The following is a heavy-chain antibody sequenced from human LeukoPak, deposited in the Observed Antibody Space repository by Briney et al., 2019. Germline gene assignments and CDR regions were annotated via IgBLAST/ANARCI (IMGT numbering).Heavy chain of an antibody. V-gene: IGHV1-18*01. J-gene: IGHJ5*02. CDR1: GYTFTSYG. Sequence: GASVKVSCKASGYTFTSYGISWVRQAPGQGLEWMGWISAYNGNTNYAQKLQGRVTMTTDTSTSTAYMELRSLRSEDTAVYYCARRYYDSGLGNWFDPWGQGTLVTVSS. CDR2: ISAYNGNT. D-gene: IGHD3-22*01. CDR3: ARRYYDSGLGNWFDP.